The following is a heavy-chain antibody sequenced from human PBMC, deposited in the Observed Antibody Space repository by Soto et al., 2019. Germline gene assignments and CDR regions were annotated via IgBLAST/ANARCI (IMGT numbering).Heavy chain of an antibody. Sequence: PSETLSLTCTVSGGSISSGGYYWSWIRQHPGKGLEWIGYIYYSGSTYYNPSLKSRVTISVDTSKNQFSLKLSSVTAADTAVYYSARDRRFNGGSKLDYWGQGTLVTVSS. CDR2: IYYSGST. CDR1: GGSISSGGYY. J-gene: IGHJ4*02. V-gene: IGHV4-31*03. CDR3: ARDRRFNGGSKLDY.